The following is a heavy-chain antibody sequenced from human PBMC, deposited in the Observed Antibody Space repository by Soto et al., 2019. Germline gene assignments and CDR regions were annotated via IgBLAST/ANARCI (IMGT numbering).Heavy chain of an antibody. D-gene: IGHD3-9*01. Sequence: SETLSLTCAVSGGSISSSNWWSWVRQPPGKGLEWIGEIYHSGSTNYNPSLKSRVTISVDKSKNQFSLKLSSVTAADTAVYYCAGPYYDILTGYWDDAFDIWGQGTMVTVSS. CDR3: AGPYYDILTGYWDDAFDI. V-gene: IGHV4-4*02. CDR1: GGSISSSNW. CDR2: IYHSGST. J-gene: IGHJ3*02.